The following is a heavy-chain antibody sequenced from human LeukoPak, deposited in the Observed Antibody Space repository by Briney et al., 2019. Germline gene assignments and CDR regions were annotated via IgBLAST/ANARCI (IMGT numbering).Heavy chain of an antibody. CDR2: IYPGDSDT. CDR1: GYSFTSYW. J-gene: IGHJ3*02. V-gene: IGHV5-51*01. CDR3: ARRGETTRGAFDI. D-gene: IGHD1-1*01. Sequence: NPGESLKISCKGSGYSFTSYWIGWVRQMPGRGLEWMNIIYPGDSDTRDSPSFQGQVTISVDKSISTAYLQWSSLKASDTAMYYCARRGETTRGAFDIWGQGTMVIVSS.